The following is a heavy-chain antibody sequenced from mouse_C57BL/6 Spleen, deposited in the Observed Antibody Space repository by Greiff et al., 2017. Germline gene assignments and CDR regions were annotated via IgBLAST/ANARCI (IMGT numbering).Heavy chain of an antibody. CDR1: GFTFSSYG. Sequence: EVQVVESGGDLVKPGGSLKLSCAASGFTFSSYGMSWVRQTPDKRLAWVATISSGGSYTYYPDSVKGRFTISRDNAKNTLYLQMSSLKSEDTAMYYCARRDYDYAMDYWGQGTSVTVSS. D-gene: IGHD2-4*01. V-gene: IGHV5-6*01. CDR3: ARRDYDYAMDY. J-gene: IGHJ4*01. CDR2: ISSGGSYT.